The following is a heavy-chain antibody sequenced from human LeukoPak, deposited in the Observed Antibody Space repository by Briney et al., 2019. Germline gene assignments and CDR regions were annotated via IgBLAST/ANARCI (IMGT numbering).Heavy chain of an antibody. Sequence: PSETLSLTCAVYGGSFSGYYWSWIRQPPGKGLEWIGEINHSGSTNYNPSLKSRVTISVDTSKNQFSLKLSSVTAADTAAYYCARVRGLSWFDPWGQGTLVTVSS. CDR2: INHSGST. J-gene: IGHJ5*02. CDR1: GGSFSGYY. V-gene: IGHV4-34*01. CDR3: ARVRGLSWFDP. D-gene: IGHD3-16*01.